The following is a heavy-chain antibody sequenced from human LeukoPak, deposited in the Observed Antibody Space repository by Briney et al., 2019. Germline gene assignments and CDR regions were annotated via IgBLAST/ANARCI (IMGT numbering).Heavy chain of an antibody. V-gene: IGHV1-69*01. CDR3: ASSTKRLPIYYFDY. J-gene: IGHJ4*02. CDR2: IIPIFGTA. CDR1: GGTFSSYA. Sequence: GSSVKVSCKASGGTFSSYAISWVRQAPGQGLEWMGGIIPIFGTANYAQKFQGRVTITADESTSTAYMELSSLRSEDTAVYYCASSTKRLPIYYFDYWGQGTLVTVSS. D-gene: IGHD6-25*01.